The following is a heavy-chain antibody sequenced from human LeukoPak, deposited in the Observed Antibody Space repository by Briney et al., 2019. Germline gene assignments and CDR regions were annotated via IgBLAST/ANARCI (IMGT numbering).Heavy chain of an antibody. CDR2: ISYDGSNK. Sequence: GGSLRLSCAASGFTFSSYAMHWVRQAPGKGLEWVAVISYDGSNKYYADSVKGRFTISRDNSKNTLYLQMNSLRAEDTAVYYCAKDLENDISSGWYGVAFDIWGQGTMVTVSS. J-gene: IGHJ3*02. CDR3: AKDLENDISSGWYGVAFDI. CDR1: GFTFSSYA. D-gene: IGHD6-19*01. V-gene: IGHV3-30-3*01.